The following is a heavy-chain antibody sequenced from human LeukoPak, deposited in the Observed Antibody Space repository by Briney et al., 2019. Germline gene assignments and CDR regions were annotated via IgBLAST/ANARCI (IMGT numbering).Heavy chain of an antibody. CDR1: GYTFSTYG. CDR3: AREGQLGY. J-gene: IGHJ4*02. V-gene: IGHV1-18*01. CDR2: ISGYNGNT. Sequence: ASVKVSCKASGYTFSTYGFSWVRQAPGQGLEWMGWISGYNGNTNYARKFQGRVTLTTDTSTSTAYMELRSLRFDDTAAYYCAREGQLGYWGQGTLVTVSS. D-gene: IGHD6-6*01.